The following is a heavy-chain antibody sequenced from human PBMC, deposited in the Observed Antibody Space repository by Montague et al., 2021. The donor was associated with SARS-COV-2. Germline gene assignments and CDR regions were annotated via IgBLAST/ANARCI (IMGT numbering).Heavy chain of an antibody. V-gene: IGHV4-34*01. CDR2: INRSGST. Sequence: LRLSCAASGFTFTYYWSWIRQPPGKGLEWIGEINRSGSTNYNPSLKSRVTISVDTSKNQFSLKLSSVTAADTAVYYCARSGYSSSWYGFRSWFDPWGQGTLVTVSS. CDR1: GFTFTYY. J-gene: IGHJ5*02. CDR3: ARSGYSSSWYGFRSWFDP. D-gene: IGHD6-13*01.